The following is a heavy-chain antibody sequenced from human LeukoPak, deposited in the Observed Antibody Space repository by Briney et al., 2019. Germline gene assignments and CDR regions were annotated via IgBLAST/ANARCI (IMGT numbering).Heavy chain of an antibody. D-gene: IGHD6-19*01. CDR1: GGSFSGYY. CDR2: INHSGST. Sequence: SETLSLTCAGYGGSFSGYYWSWIRQPPGKGLEWIGEINHSGSTNYNPSLKSRVTISVDTSKNQFSLKLSSVTAADTAVYYCARAKKRGAVAGTVYYGMDVWGKGTTVTVSS. V-gene: IGHV4-34*01. J-gene: IGHJ6*04. CDR3: ARAKKRGAVAGTVYYGMDV.